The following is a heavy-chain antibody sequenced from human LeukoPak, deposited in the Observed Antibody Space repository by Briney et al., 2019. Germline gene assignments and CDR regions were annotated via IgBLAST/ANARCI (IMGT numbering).Heavy chain of an antibody. J-gene: IGHJ4*02. CDR3: AKDKARDGYNYADY. Sequence: GGSLRLSCAASGCTFSSYGMHWVRQAPGKGLEWVAVISYDGSNKYYADSVKGRFTISRDNSKNTLYLQMNSLRAEDTAVYYCAKDKARDGYNYADYWGQGTLVTVSS. CDR1: GCTFSSYG. D-gene: IGHD5-24*01. V-gene: IGHV3-30*18. CDR2: ISYDGSNK.